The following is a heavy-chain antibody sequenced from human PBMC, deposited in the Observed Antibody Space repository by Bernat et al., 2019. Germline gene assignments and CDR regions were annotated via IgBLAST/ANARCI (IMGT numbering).Heavy chain of an antibody. Sequence: QVQLVQSGAEVKKPGASVKVSCKASGYTFTSYAMHWVRQAPGQRLEWMGWINAGNGNTKYSQKFQGRVTITRDTSASTAYMELNSLRSEDTAVYYCARDGYYDFWSGDYWGQGTLVTVSS. CDR2: INAGNGNT. CDR3: ARDGYYDFWSGDY. CDR1: GYTFTSYA. J-gene: IGHJ4*02. V-gene: IGHV1-3*01. D-gene: IGHD3-3*01.